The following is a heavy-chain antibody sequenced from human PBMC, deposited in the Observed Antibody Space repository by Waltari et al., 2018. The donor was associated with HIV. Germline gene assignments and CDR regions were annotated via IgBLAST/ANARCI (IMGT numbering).Heavy chain of an antibody. CDR2: ISSSSSTI. CDR3: ARSKYSSSSGFDL. D-gene: IGHD6-6*01. V-gene: IGHV3-48*01. Sequence: EVQLVESGGGLVQPGGSLRLSCAASGFTFSSYSMNWVRQAPEKGLEWVSYISSSSSTIYSSDSLKGRFTISRDNAKNSLYLLMNSLRAEDTAVYYCARSKYSSSSGFDLWGRGTLVTVSS. J-gene: IGHJ2*01. CDR1: GFTFSSYS.